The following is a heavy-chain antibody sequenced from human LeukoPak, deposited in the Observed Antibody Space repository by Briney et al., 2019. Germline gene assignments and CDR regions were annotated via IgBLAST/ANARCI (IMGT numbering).Heavy chain of an antibody. CDR1: GYSISSGYY. J-gene: IGHJ4*02. CDR2: IYHSGST. V-gene: IGHV4-38-2*02. D-gene: IGHD1-26*01. Sequence: SETLSLTCTVSGYSISSGYYWGWIRQPPGKGLEWIGSIYHSGSTYYNPSLKSRVTISVDTSKNQFSLKLSSVTAADTAVYYCARASGSGGYCFDYWGQGTLVTVSS. CDR3: ARASGSGGYCFDY.